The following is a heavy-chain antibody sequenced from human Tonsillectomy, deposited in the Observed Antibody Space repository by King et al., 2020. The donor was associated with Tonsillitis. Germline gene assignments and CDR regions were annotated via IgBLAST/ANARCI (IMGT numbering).Heavy chain of an antibody. J-gene: IGHJ4*02. D-gene: IGHD5-12*01. Sequence: QLVQSGGGLVRPGGSLRLSCAASGFTFSDYYMSWIRQAPGKGLEWVSYISTSSSYTNYADSVKGRFTISRDNAKNSLYLQMNSLSAEDTAVYYCARENRGYSGYDFDYWGQGSLVTVSS. V-gene: IGHV3-11*06. CDR2: ISTSSSYT. CDR1: GFTFSDYY. CDR3: ARENRGYSGYDFDY.